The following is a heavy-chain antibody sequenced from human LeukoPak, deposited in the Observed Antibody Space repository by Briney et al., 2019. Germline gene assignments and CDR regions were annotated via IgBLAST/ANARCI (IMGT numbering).Heavy chain of an antibody. CDR2: ISGSGGST. CDR3: AKRASPCSSSNGPTDY. Sequence: GGTLRLSCAASGFTFSSYGMSWVRQAPGKGLEWVSAISGSGGSTYYADSVKGRFTISRDNSKNTLYLQMNSLRAEDTAVYYCAKRASPCSSSNGPTDYWGQGTLVTVSS. J-gene: IGHJ4*02. D-gene: IGHD6-13*01. CDR1: GFTFSSYG. V-gene: IGHV3-23*01.